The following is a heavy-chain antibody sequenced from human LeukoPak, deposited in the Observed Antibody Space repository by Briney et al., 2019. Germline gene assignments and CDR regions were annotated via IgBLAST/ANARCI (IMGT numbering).Heavy chain of an antibody. CDR2: VSHTGAT. V-gene: IGHV4-59*01. J-gene: IGHJ3*01. Sequence: PSETLSLTCSVSGASINGYFWNWVRQTPEKRLDWIGYVSHTGATTSNPTLKSRVSITIDTSKSQISLTMTSVTAADSALYYCARDRRGSSYTFDLWGPGTIVSVS. CDR1: GASINGYF. D-gene: IGHD1-26*01. CDR3: ARDRRGSSYTFDL.